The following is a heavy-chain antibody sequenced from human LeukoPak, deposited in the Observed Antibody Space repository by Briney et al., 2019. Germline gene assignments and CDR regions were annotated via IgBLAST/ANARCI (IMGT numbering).Heavy chain of an antibody. D-gene: IGHD5-18*01. Sequence: PGGXXXLSCAASGFTFDDYAMHWVRQAQGKGLEWVSLISGDGGSTYYADSVKGRFTISRDNSKNSLYLQMNSLRTEDTALYYCAKDIYSYGYGGFDYWGQGTLVTVSS. CDR1: GFTFDDYA. V-gene: IGHV3-43*02. J-gene: IGHJ4*02. CDR2: ISGDGGST. CDR3: AKDIYSYGYGGFDY.